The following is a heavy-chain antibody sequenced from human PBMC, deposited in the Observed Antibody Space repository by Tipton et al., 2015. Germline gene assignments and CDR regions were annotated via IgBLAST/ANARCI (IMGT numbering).Heavy chain of an antibody. Sequence: TLSLTCAVSGYSISSGYHWGWIRQPPGKGLEWIASIYHSGSTYYNPSLKSRVTISVDTSKTQFSLKMSSVTAPDTAVYYCARARGRHGGLFDSWGQGILVTVSS. CDR3: ARARGRHGGLFDS. D-gene: IGHD4-23*01. CDR2: IYHSGST. J-gene: IGHJ4*02. CDR1: GYSISSGYH. V-gene: IGHV4-38-2*01.